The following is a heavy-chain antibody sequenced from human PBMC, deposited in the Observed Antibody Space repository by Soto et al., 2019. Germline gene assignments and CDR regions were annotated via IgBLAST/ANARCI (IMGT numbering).Heavy chain of an antibody. CDR3: AHAGDYDLLSFDH. Sequence: QITLRESGPALVRPAQTLTLTCTFSGFSLTSHHMSLAWIRQPPGKAMEWLSLIYWDDDERFNPSLKDRLATSKDTSKNQVVLTMTNMGPLDTATYFCAHAGDYDLLSFDHWGPGTLVTVSS. V-gene: IGHV2-5*08. CDR1: GFSLTSHHMS. D-gene: IGHD4-17*01. J-gene: IGHJ4*02. CDR2: IYWDDDE.